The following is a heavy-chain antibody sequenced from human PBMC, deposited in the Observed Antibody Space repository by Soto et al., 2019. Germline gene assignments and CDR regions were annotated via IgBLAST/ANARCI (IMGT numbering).Heavy chain of an antibody. J-gene: IGHJ4*02. V-gene: IGHV3-7*01. D-gene: IGHD2-21*02. CDR1: GFTFGNYR. CDR2: RKPDGSAT. CDR3: ARAGYCGPGCYYYFDY. Sequence: EVQLVESGGGLVQPGGSLRLSCAVSGFTFGNYRMNWVRLIPGKGLEWVAYRKPDGSATYYVDSVKGRFTISRDNAKNSLYLQMNSLRVEDTSVYYCARAGYCGPGCYYYFDYWGQGTLVTVSS.